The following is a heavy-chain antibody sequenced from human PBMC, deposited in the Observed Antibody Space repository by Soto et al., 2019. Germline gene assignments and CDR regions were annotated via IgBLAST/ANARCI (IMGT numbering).Heavy chain of an antibody. V-gene: IGHV1-69*01. J-gene: IGHJ5*02. CDR3: ARGSPTTVTTWFDP. CDR2: IIPVFGKA. CDR1: GGTFTNFA. D-gene: IGHD4-17*01. Sequence: QVQLVQSGAEVKKPGSSVTVSCKASGGTFTNFAISWVRQAPGQGLEWMGGIIPVFGKAKYAQRFQGRVKFTADESTSTAYMEVNSLTSDDTAVYYCARGSPTTVTTWFDPWGQGTLVTVSS.